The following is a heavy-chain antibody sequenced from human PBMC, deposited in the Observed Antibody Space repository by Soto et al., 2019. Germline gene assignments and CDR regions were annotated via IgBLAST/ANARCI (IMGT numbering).Heavy chain of an antibody. D-gene: IGHD3-9*01. Sequence: GASVKVSCKASGYTFTSYGISWVRQAPGQGLEWMGWISAYNGNTNYAQKLQGRVTMTTDTSTSTAYMELRSLRSDDTAVYYCARVYYDILTGYYKSGGGYYYYGMDVWGQGTTVTVSS. CDR3: ARVYYDILTGYYKSGGGYYYYGMDV. V-gene: IGHV1-18*01. J-gene: IGHJ6*02. CDR1: GYTFTSYG. CDR2: ISAYNGNT.